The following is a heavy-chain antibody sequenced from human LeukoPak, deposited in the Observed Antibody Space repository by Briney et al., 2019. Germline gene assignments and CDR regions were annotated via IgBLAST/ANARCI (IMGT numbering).Heavy chain of an antibody. J-gene: IGHJ4*02. Sequence: GSLRLSCAASGFTFNNYWMSWVRQAPGKGLEWVANIKLDGSEKYYVDSVKGRFTISRDNAKNSLYLQMNSLRAEDTAVYYCARVGVYSSVPDFDYWGQGTLVTVSS. D-gene: IGHD6-19*01. V-gene: IGHV3-7*01. CDR1: GFTFNNYW. CDR2: IKLDGSEK. CDR3: ARVGVYSSVPDFDY.